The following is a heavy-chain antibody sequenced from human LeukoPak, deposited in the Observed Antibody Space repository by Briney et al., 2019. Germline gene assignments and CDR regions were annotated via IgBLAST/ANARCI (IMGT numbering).Heavy chain of an antibody. V-gene: IGHV3-23*01. CDR3: AKDVVRYCSGGSCYSDY. D-gene: IGHD2-15*01. Sequence: QAGGSLRLSCAASGFTFSSYAMSWVRQAPGKGLEWVSIISGSGDSTYYADSVKGRFTISRDNSKNTLYLQMNSLRAEDTAVYYCAKDVVRYCSGGSCYSDYWGQGTLVTVSS. J-gene: IGHJ4*02. CDR2: ISGSGDST. CDR1: GFTFSSYA.